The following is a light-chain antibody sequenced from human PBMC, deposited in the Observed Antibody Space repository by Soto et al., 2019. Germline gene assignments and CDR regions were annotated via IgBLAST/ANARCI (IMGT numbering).Light chain of an antibody. Sequence: QAVVTQEPSLTVSPGGTVTLTCGYSTGPVTSGRYPYWFQQKPGQAPRTIIYDTNNKHSWTPARFSGSLLDGKAALTLSGAQPEDEAEYYCFLASIDDGVFGGGTKVTVL. J-gene: IGLJ3*02. CDR2: DTN. CDR3: FLASIDDGV. V-gene: IGLV7-46*01. CDR1: TGPVTSGRY.